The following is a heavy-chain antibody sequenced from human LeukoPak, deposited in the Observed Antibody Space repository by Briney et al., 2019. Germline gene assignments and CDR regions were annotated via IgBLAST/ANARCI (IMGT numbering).Heavy chain of an antibody. CDR1: GFTFDDYA. CDR3: AKDKNYDSSGYYPDAFDI. D-gene: IGHD3-22*01. Sequence: PGGSLRLSCAASGFTFDDYAMHWVRQAPGQGLGWVSGISGNSGSIGYADSVKGRFTISRDNAKNSLYLQMNSLRAEDTALYYCAKDKNYDSSGYYPDAFDIWGQGTMVTVSS. CDR2: ISGNSGSI. V-gene: IGHV3-9*01. J-gene: IGHJ3*02.